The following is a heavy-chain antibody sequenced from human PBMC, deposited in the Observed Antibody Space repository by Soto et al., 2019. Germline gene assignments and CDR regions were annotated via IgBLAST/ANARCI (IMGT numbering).Heavy chain of an antibody. CDR3: ARDKAVRYYYGMDV. Sequence: QVQLVESGGGVVQPGRSLRLSCGASGFTFSSYAMHWVRQAPGKGLEWVAVISYDGSNKYYADSVKGRFTISRDNSKNTLYLQMNSLRAEDTAVYYCARDKAVRYYYGMDVWGQGTTVTVSS. CDR1: GFTFSSYA. D-gene: IGHD2-2*01. V-gene: IGHV3-30-3*01. J-gene: IGHJ6*02. CDR2: ISYDGSNK.